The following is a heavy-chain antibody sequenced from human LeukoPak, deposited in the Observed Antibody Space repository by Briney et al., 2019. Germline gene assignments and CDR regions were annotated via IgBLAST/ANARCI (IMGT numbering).Heavy chain of an antibody. D-gene: IGHD5-18*01. Sequence: SETLSLTCTVSGGSISSSSYHWGWIRQPPGKGLEWIGSIYYSGRTSYNPSLKSRLTISVDTSKNQFSLKLSSVTAADTAVYYCARLPQGGSSYGPLDVWGQGTTVTVSS. CDR3: ARLPQGGSSYGPLDV. CDR2: IYYSGRT. J-gene: IGHJ6*02. CDR1: GGSISSSSYH. V-gene: IGHV4-39*01.